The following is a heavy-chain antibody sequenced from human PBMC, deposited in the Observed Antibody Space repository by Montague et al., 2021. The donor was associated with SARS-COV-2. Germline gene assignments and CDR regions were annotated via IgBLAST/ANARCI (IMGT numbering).Heavy chain of an antibody. CDR1: GASVTTGHYY. CDR2: VYPSGNT. D-gene: IGHD3-10*01. Sequence: TLSLTCTVSGASVTTGHYYWSWIRQPAGKGLEWIGRVYPSGNTNYNPSPRSRVSISVDMPKNQISLKLSSVTAADTAVYYCARVRGAALYFGEVGYYGMVVWGQGTTVTVSS. CDR3: ARVRGAALYFGEVGYYGMVV. J-gene: IGHJ6*02. V-gene: IGHV4-61*02.